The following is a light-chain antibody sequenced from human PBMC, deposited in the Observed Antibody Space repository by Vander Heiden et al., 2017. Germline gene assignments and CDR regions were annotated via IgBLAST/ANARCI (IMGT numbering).Light chain of an antibody. CDR1: SIDNKS. V-gene: IGLV3-21*02. J-gene: IGLJ3*02. Sequence: SYVLTQPPSASVAPGQTARNTCGGSSIDNKSVHWYHQKPAQSPVLFVYDHNGRPAAIPLCCSSSNSSNTAALTISRFEAEDEAYYYCQVWDRTSGCVFGGGTRLTVL. CDR3: QVWDRTSGCV. CDR2: DHN.